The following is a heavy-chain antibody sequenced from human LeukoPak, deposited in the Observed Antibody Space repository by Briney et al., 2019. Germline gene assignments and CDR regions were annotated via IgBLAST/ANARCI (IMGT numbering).Heavy chain of an antibody. CDR1: GFTFSSLG. J-gene: IGHJ4*02. V-gene: IGHV3-30*18. CDR2: LSYDGSNN. D-gene: IGHD4-17*01. CDR3: AKDASTVTLHADY. Sequence: HAGRSLRLSCAASGFTFSSLGMHWVRQAPGKGLEWVAVLSYDGSNNYYADSVKGRFTISRDNSKNTLYLQMNSLRAEDTAVYYCAKDASTVTLHADYWGQGTLVTVSS.